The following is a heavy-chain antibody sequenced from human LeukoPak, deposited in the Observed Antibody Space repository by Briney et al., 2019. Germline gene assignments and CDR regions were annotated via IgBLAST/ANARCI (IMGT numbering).Heavy chain of an antibody. CDR3: ARGSGSGNWYFDL. CDR1: GGSISSYY. V-gene: IGHV4-59*01. D-gene: IGHD2-15*01. CDR2: IYYDGST. J-gene: IGHJ2*01. Sequence: KPSETLSLTCTVSGGSISSYYWSWIRQPPGKGLEWIGYIYYDGSTNYNPSLKSRVSISVDTSKNQFSLKLSSVTAADTAVYYCARGSGSGNWYFDLWGRGTLVTVPS.